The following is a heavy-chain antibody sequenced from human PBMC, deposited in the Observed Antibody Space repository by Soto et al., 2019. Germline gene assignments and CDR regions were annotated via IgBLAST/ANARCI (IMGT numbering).Heavy chain of an antibody. Sequence: VQLVESGGGLVQPGGSLRLSCAASGFTFSSYEMNWVRQAPGKGLEWVSYISSSGSTIYYADSVKGRFTISRANAKNALYLHMNSLRAEDTAVYYCARDGTTVNDYWGQGTLVTVSS. CDR2: ISSSGSTI. J-gene: IGHJ4*02. CDR3: ARDGTTVNDY. V-gene: IGHV3-48*03. CDR1: GFTFSSYE. D-gene: IGHD4-17*01.